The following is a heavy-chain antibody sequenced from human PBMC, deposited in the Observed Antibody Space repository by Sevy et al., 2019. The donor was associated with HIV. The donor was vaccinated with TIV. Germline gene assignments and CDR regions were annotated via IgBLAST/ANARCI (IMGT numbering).Heavy chain of an antibody. CDR2: VYYSGST. D-gene: IGHD3-9*01. Sequence: SETLSLTCTVSGGSISNKNYYWCWIRQSPGKWLEWIGSVYYSGSTYYNPSLKSRVTITVDTSKNQFSLRLSSVTAADTAVYYCARSPPWGNTWLYYFDSWGQRTLVTVSS. V-gene: IGHV4-39*01. CDR3: ARSPPWGNTWLYYFDS. CDR1: GGSISNKNYY. J-gene: IGHJ4*02.